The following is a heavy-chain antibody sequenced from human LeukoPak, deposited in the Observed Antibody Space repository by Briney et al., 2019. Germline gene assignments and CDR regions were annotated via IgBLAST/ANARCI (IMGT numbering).Heavy chain of an antibody. J-gene: IGHJ4*02. Sequence: SVKVSYKASGGTFSSYAISWVRQAPGQGLEWMGGIIPIFGTANYAQKFQGRVTTTADKSTSTAYMELSSLRSEDTAVYYCARVITMVRGSPIPGPYFDYWGQGTLVTVSS. CDR2: IIPIFGTA. CDR1: GGTFSSYA. D-gene: IGHD3-10*01. V-gene: IGHV1-69*06. CDR3: ARVITMVRGSPIPGPYFDY.